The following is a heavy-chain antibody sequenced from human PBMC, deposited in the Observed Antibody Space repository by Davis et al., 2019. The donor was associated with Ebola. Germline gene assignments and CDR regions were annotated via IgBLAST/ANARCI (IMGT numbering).Heavy chain of an antibody. J-gene: IGHJ4*02. Sequence: GESLKISCAASGFPFTSYTMNWVRQAPGKGLEWVSSISSDGSYIFYADSAKGRFTISRDNAKNSLYLQMNSLRAEDTAVYYCARRADYWGQGTLVTVSS. CDR2: ISSDGSYI. CDR3: ARRADY. V-gene: IGHV3-21*01. CDR1: GFPFTSYT.